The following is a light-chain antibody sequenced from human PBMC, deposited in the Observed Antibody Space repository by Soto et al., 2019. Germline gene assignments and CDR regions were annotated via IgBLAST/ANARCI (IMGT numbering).Light chain of an antibody. CDR2: DAS. CDR1: QDISNF. V-gene: IGKV1-17*03. Sequence: DIQMTQSPSAMFASVGDRVPITCRASQDISNFLVWFQQRPGKAPKLLIYDASSLESGVPSRFSGSGSGTEFTLTISSLQPDDFATYYCQQYNSYWTFGQGTKVDI. J-gene: IGKJ1*01. CDR3: QQYNSYWT.